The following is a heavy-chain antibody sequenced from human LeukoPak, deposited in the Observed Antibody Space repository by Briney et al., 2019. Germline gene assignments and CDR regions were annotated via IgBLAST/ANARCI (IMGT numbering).Heavy chain of an antibody. D-gene: IGHD3-16*01. CDR1: GGSIRSSYYY. CDR3: ARDKDYVWGSYPIT. J-gene: IGHJ3*01. CDR2: IYYSGST. V-gene: IGHV4-31*03. Sequence: PSETLSLTCTVSGGSIRSSYYYWGWIRQPPGKGLEWIGYIYYSGSTYYNPSLKSRVTISVDTSKNQFSLKLSSVTAADTAVYYCARDKDYVWGSYPITWGQGTMVTVSS.